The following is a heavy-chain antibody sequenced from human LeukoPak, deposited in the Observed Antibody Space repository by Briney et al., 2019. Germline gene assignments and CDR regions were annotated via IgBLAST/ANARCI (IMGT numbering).Heavy chain of an antibody. CDR1: GGTFSSYA. J-gene: IGHJ5*02. D-gene: IGHD3-9*01. Sequence: SVKVSCKASGGTFSSYAISWVRQAPGQGLEWMGGIIPIFGTANYAQKFQGRVTITADKSTSTAYMGLSSLRSEDTAVYYCARGPLRYFDWLWAPNWFDPWGQGTLVTVSS. CDR3: ARGPLRYFDWLWAPNWFDP. V-gene: IGHV1-69*06. CDR2: IIPIFGTA.